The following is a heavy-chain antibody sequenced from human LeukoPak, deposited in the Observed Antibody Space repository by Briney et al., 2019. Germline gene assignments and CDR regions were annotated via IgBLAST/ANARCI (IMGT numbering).Heavy chain of an antibody. J-gene: IGHJ5*02. Sequence: SETLSLTCAVYGGSFSGYYWSWVRQPPGKGLEWIGEIYHSGSTNYNPSLKSRVTISVDKSKNQFSLKLSSVTAADTAVYYCAKASVGARFFDPWGQGTLVTVSS. CDR3: AKASVGARFFDP. CDR1: GGSFSGYY. CDR2: IYHSGST. D-gene: IGHD1-26*01. V-gene: IGHV4-34*01.